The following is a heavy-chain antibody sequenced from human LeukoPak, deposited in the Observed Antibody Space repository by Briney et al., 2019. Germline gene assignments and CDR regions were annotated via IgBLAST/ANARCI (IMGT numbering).Heavy chain of an antibody. V-gene: IGHV3-23*01. D-gene: IGHD6-19*01. Sequence: RSGGSLRLSCAASGFTFSSYAMNWVRQAPGKGLEWVSAISGGGGTTYYADSVKGRFTISRDNSKNTLYLQMNSLRAEDTAVYYCANNRAVAGTTYSFDYWGQGILVTVSS. CDR1: GFTFSSYA. CDR3: ANNRAVAGTTYSFDY. J-gene: IGHJ4*02. CDR2: ISGGGGTT.